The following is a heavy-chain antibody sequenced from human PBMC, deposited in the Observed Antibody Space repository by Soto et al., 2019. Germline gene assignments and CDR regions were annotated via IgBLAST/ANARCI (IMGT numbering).Heavy chain of an antibody. CDR3: AGIDYDFRRSFSDY. Sequence: SETLSRTCTVSGASINNSNFYWGWLLQPPGKGLEWIGTVYSGGSTYYNPSLQSRLIISVDTSKNYFSLKLDSLTAADTALYYCAGIDYDFRRSFSDYWGHGFLVTVSS. CDR1: GASINNSNFY. J-gene: IGHJ4*01. D-gene: IGHD3-3*01. V-gene: IGHV4-39*02. CDR2: VYSGGST.